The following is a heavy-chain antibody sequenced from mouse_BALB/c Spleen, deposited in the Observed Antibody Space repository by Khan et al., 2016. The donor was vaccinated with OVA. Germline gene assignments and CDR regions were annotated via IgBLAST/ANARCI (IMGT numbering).Heavy chain of an antibody. D-gene: IGHD2-12*01. CDR1: GDSITSGY. V-gene: IGHV3-8*02. Sequence: EVQLQESGPSLVKPSQTLSLTCSVTGDSITSGYWNWIRKFPGNKLEYMGYIIYTGYTYYNPSLNSRISITRHTSKNQDYLQLSSWTEEDTATYYCARSTYRYAFVYWGQGTLVTVST. CDR2: IIYTGYT. CDR3: ARSTYRYAFVY. J-gene: IGHJ3*01.